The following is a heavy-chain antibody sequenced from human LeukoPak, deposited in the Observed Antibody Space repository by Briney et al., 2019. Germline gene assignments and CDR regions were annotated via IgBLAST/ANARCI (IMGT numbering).Heavy chain of an antibody. J-gene: IGHJ4*02. CDR1: GFTFRKYW. V-gene: IGHV3-7*03. CDR3: AREVFFQFDN. Sequence: GGSLRLSCAASGFTFRKYWMAWVRQAPGRGLEWVATIAANGNDKDYEDALQGRFTISRDNARNSLSLRIDSLRAEDTAQYYCAREVFFQFDNWGQGALVTVSS. CDR2: IAANGNDK.